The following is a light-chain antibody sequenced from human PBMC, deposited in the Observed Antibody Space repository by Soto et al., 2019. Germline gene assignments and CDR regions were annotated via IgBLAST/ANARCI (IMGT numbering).Light chain of an antibody. Sequence: AIQLTQSPSSLSASVGERVTITCRASQGISSALAWYQQKPGKAPKLLIYDASSLESGVPSRFSGSVSGTDFTLTISSLQPEDFATYYCQQFNSYLITFGQGTRLEIK. J-gene: IGKJ5*01. CDR1: QGISSA. CDR3: QQFNSYLIT. CDR2: DAS. V-gene: IGKV1-13*02.